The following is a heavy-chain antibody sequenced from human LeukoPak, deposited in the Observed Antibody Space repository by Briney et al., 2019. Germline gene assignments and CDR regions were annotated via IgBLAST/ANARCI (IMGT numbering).Heavy chain of an antibody. D-gene: IGHD6-19*01. J-gene: IGHJ6*03. V-gene: IGHV3-11*04. CDR1: GFTFSDYY. CDR2: ISRSGSTI. Sequence: GWSLTLSCPASGFTFSDYYMSWIRQAPAKGREWVSYISRSGSTIYYADSGKGRLTLFRHNAKNSLYLQMNSLRAEDTAVYYCARVVAGSGGYYYYMDVWGKGTTVTVSS. CDR3: ARVVAGSGGYYYYMDV.